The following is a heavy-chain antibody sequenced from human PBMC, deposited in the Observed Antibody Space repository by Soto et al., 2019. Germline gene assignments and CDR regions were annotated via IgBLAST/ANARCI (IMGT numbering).Heavy chain of an antibody. J-gene: IGHJ6*02. V-gene: IGHV1-69*06. Sequence: QVQLVQYGAEVKKPGPSVKVSCKASGGTFSSYAISWVRQAPGQGLEWMGGIIPIFGTANYAQKFQGRVTITADKSTSTAYMELSSLRSEDTAVYYCARDQQRADWGYYYYGMDVWGQGTTVTVSS. CDR3: ARDQQRADWGYYYYGMDV. CDR2: IIPIFGTA. CDR1: GGTFSSYA. D-gene: IGHD6-13*01.